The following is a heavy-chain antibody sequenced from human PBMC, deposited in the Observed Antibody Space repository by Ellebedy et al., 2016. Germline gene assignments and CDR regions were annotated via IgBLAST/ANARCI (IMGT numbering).Heavy chain of an antibody. V-gene: IGHV5-51*01. J-gene: IGHJ4*02. CDR2: IYPRDSDT. CDR1: GYDFTNYW. CDR3: ARHGYYGSGSFSSRAYDS. Sequence: GGSLRLXCKSSGYDFTNYWIAWVRQMPGKGLEWMGIIYPRDSDTRYSPSFQGQVTISADKSIRIAYLQWSSLMASDTAMYYCARHGYYGSGSFSSRAYDSWGQGTLVTVSS. D-gene: IGHD3-10*01.